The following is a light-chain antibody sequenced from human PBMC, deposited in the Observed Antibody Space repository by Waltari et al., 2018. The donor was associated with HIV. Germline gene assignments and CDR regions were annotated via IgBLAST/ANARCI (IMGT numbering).Light chain of an antibody. V-gene: IGKV1-5*03. J-gene: IGKJ1*01. Sequence: DIQMTQSPSTLSASVGDSVTITCRASQSISSWLAWYQQKPGKAPNLLIYKTSSLESGVPSRCSGSGSGTEFTLTISSLQPDDFATYYCQHYNSYPWTFGQGTKVEIK. CDR1: QSISSW. CDR3: QHYNSYPWT. CDR2: KTS.